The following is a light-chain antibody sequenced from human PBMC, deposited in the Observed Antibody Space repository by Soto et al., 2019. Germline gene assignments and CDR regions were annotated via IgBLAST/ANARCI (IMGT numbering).Light chain of an antibody. V-gene: IGKV1-33*01. CDR2: GAS. CDR3: QQYDILPIT. Sequence: DIQMTQSPSFLSASVGDRVTITCRASQSIGKHLNWYQQKPGEAPKFLIYGASTLQSGVPSRFTGSGSGTHFTFTISSLQTEDIGTYYCQQYDILPITFGRGTRLEIK. J-gene: IGKJ5*01. CDR1: QSIGKH.